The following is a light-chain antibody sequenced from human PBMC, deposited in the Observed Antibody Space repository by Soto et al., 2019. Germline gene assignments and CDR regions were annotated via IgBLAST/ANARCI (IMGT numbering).Light chain of an antibody. J-gene: IGKJ5*01. CDR1: QSISSN. CDR2: GAS. V-gene: IGKV3-15*01. CDR3: QQYNTWCSIT. Sequence: EIVMTQSPATLSVSPGERATLSCRASQSISSNLGWYQQRPGQAPRLLIYGASTRDTGIPTRFSGSGSGTDFIPTISSTQSEDFSVYYCQQYNTWCSITFGQGTRLEIK.